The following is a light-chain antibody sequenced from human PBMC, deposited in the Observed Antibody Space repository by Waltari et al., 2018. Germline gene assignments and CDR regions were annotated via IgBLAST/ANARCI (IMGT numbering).Light chain of an antibody. CDR2: AVS. V-gene: IGLV2-14*01. CDR3: SSYTTTTALV. J-gene: IGLJ2*01. CDR1: RSDVGGYNY. Sequence: QSALTQPASVSGSPGQSITIPCTGTRSDVGGYNYVSWYQQYSGKAPKLMIYAVSNRPSGVSNRFSGSKSGNTASLTISGLQAEDEADYYCSSYTTTTALVFGGGTKLTVL.